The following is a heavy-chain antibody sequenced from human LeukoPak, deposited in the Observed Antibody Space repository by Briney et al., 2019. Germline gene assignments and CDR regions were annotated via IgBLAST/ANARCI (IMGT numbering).Heavy chain of an antibody. CDR2: ISYDGSNK. J-gene: IGHJ3*02. D-gene: IGHD3-10*01. CDR3: ARESYGAFDI. CDR1: GFTFSSYA. V-gene: IGHV3-30*04. Sequence: GRSLRLSCAASGFTFSSYAMHWVRQAPGKGLEWGAVISYDGSNKYYADSVKGRFTISRDNSKNTLYLQMNSLRAEDTAVYYCARESYGAFDIWGQGTMVTVSS.